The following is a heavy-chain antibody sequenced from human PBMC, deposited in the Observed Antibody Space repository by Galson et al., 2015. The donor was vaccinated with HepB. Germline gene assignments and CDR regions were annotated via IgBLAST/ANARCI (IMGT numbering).Heavy chain of an antibody. CDR1: GGTFSSYA. J-gene: IGHJ4*02. Sequence: SVKVSCKASGGTFSSYAISWVRQAPGQGLEWMGGIIPIFGTANYAQKFQGRVTITADESTSTAYMELSSLRSEDTAVYYCSRVKVASTNYFDYWGQGTLVTVSS. V-gene: IGHV1-69*13. CDR3: SRVKVASTNYFDY. D-gene: IGHD6-19*01. CDR2: IIPIFGTA.